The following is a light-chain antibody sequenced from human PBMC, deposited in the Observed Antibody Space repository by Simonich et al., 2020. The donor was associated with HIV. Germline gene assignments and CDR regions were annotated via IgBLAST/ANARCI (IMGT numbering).Light chain of an antibody. CDR1: QSLVHSDGNTY. V-gene: IGKV2-30*02. CDR3: MQGTHWPRT. J-gene: IGKJ1*01. Sequence: DVVITQSPLSLPVTLGQPASISCRSSQSLVHSDGNTYLNWFQQRPGHSPRRLIYKVSNRDYGVPDRFSGSGSGTDFTLKISRVEAEDVGVYYCMQGTHWPRTFGQGTKVEIK. CDR2: KVS.